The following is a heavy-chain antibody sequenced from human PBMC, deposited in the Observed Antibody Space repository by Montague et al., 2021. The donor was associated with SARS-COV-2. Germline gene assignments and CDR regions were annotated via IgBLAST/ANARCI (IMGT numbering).Heavy chain of an antibody. CDR2: ISSSTNII. CDR1: EFTFSSYS. CDR3: AKDLVLRAARPDALDV. Sequence: SLRLSCAASEFTFSSYSVNWVRQAPGKGLEWISYISSSTNIIYYVDSVKGRFTISRDNARNSLYLQMNSLRVDDTAVYYCAKDLVLRAARPDALDVWGQGTVVTVSS. V-gene: IGHV3-48*04. D-gene: IGHD6-6*01. J-gene: IGHJ3*01.